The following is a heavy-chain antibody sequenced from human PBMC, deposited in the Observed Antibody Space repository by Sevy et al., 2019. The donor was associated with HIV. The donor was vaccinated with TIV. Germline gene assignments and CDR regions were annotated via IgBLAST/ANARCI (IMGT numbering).Heavy chain of an antibody. Sequence: GGSLRLSCAASGFTFSSYAMSWVRQAPGKGLELVSAISGSGGSTYYADSAKGRFTISRDNSKNTLYLQMNSLRAEDTAVYYCAKDLEDIVVVPAANWGQGTLVTVSS. CDR1: GFTFSSYA. V-gene: IGHV3-23*01. CDR2: ISGSGGST. D-gene: IGHD2-2*01. J-gene: IGHJ4*02. CDR3: AKDLEDIVVVPAAN.